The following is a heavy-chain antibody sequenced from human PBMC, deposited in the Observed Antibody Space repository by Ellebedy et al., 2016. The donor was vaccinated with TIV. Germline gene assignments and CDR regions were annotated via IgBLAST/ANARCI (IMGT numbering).Heavy chain of an antibody. CDR3: ATDGTYGNFDN. Sequence: GGSLRLXXVVSGFTFSNHPMIWVRQAPGQGLEWVSHIPGNSYDIVYADSVKGRFTISRDNARKTVYLQMSSLRAEDTAVYYCATDGTYGNFDNWGQGTLVTVSS. CDR1: GFTFSNHP. J-gene: IGHJ4*02. CDR2: IPGNSYDI. D-gene: IGHD1-26*01. V-gene: IGHV3-21*05.